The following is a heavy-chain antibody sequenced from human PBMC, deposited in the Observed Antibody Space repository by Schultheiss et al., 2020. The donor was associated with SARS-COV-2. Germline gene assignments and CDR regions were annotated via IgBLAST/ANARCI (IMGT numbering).Heavy chain of an antibody. Sequence: SETLSLTCTVSGGSISSGDYYWGWIRQPPGKGLEWIGSIYHSGSTNYNPSLKSRVTISVDTSKNQFSLKLSSVTAADTAVYYCARVVAQGLVYYYYYMDVWGKGTTVTVSS. V-gene: IGHV4-39*07. CDR2: IYHSGST. CDR3: ARVVAQGLVYYYYYMDV. J-gene: IGHJ6*03. CDR1: GGSISSGDYY. D-gene: IGHD6-19*01.